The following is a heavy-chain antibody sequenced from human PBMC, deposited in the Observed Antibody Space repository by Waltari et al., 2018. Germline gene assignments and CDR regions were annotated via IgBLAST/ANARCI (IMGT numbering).Heavy chain of an antibody. CDR2: ISGSGGST. J-gene: IGHJ1*01. CDR1: GFTFSSYA. CDR3: ARTTVVTPFSLSGYFQH. V-gene: IGHV3-23*04. D-gene: IGHD4-17*01. Sequence: EVQLVESGGGLVQPGGSLRLSCAASGFTFSSYAMSWVRQAPGRGLEWVSAISGSGGSTYYADSVKGRFTISRDNSKNTLYLQMNSLRAEDTAVYYCARTTVVTPFSLSGYFQHWGQGTLVTVSS.